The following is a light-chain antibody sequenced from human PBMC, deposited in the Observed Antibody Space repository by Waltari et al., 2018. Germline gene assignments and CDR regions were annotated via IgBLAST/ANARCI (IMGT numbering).Light chain of an antibody. CDR2: ASS. CDR3: LQDHNYPFT. CDR1: QDIRDD. Sequence: AIQMTQSPSSLSASVGDRVTITCRASQDIRDDLGWYQQTPGKAPKLLIYASSSLQSGVPSRFSGSGSCTDFTLTISSLQPEDFATYYCLQDHNYPFTFGPGTKVDI. J-gene: IGKJ3*01. V-gene: IGKV1-6*01.